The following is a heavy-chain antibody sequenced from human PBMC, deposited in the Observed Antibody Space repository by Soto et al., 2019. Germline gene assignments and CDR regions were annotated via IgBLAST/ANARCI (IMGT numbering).Heavy chain of an antibody. Sequence: SQALSLTSVCSVDTVSSNSVAGNCVRQSPSRGLEWLGRTYYRSRWYSDYAVSVRSRIDINADTSKNQVSLQLNSVTPEDTAVYYCARSEEDSDYYYYGMDVWGQVTTVTVSS. V-gene: IGHV6-1*01. CDR3: ARSEEDSDYYYYGMDV. J-gene: IGHJ6*02. D-gene: IGHD2-15*01. CDR2: TYYRSRWYS. CDR1: VDTVSSNSVA.